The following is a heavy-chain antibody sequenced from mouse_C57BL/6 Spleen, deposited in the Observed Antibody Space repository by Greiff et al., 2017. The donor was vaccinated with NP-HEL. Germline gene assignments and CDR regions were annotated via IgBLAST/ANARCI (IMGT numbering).Heavy chain of an antibody. CDR1: GYSITSGYY. CDR3: ANLLRYFDY. CDR2: ISYDGSN. V-gene: IGHV3-6*01. Sequence: EVKLQESGPGLVKPSQSLSLTCSVTGYSITSGYYWNWIRQFPGNKLEWMGYISYDGSNNYNPSLKNRISITRDTSKNQFFLKLNSVTTEDTATYYCANLLRYFDYWGQGTTLTVSS. D-gene: IGHD1-1*01. J-gene: IGHJ2*01.